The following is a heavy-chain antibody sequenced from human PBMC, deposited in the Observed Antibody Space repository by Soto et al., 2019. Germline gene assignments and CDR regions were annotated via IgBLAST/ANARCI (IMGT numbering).Heavy chain of an antibody. CDR1: GFTFTSYY. CDR3: AMRSTEGAYYYMDV. Sequence: ASVKVSCKASGFTFTSYYMHWVRQAPGQGLEWMGIINPAGGTTTYAQSFQGRVTMTRDTSTSTVYMELSSLRSEDTAVYYCAMRSTEGAYYYMDVWGKGTTVTVSS. J-gene: IGHJ6*03. V-gene: IGHV1-46*03. D-gene: IGHD2-2*01. CDR2: INPAGGTT.